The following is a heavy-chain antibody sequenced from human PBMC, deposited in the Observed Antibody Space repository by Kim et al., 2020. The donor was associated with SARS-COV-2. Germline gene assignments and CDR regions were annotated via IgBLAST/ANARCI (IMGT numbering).Heavy chain of an antibody. J-gene: IGHJ4*02. Sequence: GGTTYAQKFHGRVTMTRDTSISTVYLELASLRSDDTAVYYCARSSLLDFDYWGQGTLVTVSS. D-gene: IGHD3-16*02. V-gene: IGHV1-2*02. CDR3: ARSSLLDFDY. CDR2: GGT.